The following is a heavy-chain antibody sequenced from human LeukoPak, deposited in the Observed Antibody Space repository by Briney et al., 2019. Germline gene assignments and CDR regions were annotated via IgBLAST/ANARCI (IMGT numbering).Heavy chain of an antibody. CDR1: GFTFDDYA. Sequence: GGSLRLSCAASGFTFDDYAMHWVRQAPGKGLEWVSGISWNSGSIGYADSVKGRFTISRDNAKNSLYLQMNSLRAEDTALYYCAKGYDYGDYGDAFDIWGQGTMVTVSS. J-gene: IGHJ3*02. CDR2: ISWNSGSI. V-gene: IGHV3-9*01. D-gene: IGHD4-17*01. CDR3: AKGYDYGDYGDAFDI.